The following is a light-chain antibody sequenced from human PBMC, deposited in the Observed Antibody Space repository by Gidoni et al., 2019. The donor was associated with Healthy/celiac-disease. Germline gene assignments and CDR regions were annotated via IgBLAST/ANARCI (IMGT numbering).Light chain of an antibody. CDR3: PQYGSSPFT. V-gene: IGKV3-20*01. CDR2: GAS. Sequence: EIVLTQSPGTLSLSPGERATLSCRASQSVSSSYLAWYQQKPGQAPRLLIYGASSSATCNPDRFSGSGSGTDLTLTISRLEPEDFAVYYCPQYGSSPFTFGGGTKVEIK. CDR1: QSVSSSY. J-gene: IGKJ4*01.